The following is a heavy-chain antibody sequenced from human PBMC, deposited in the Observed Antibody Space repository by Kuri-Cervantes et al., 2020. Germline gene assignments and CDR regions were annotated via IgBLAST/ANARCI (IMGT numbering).Heavy chain of an antibody. CDR1: GGSISSYY. D-gene: IGHD3-22*01. Sequence: SETLSLTCTVSGGSISSYYWSWIRQPPGKGLEWIGYIYHSGSTYYNPSLKSRVTISVDRSKNQFSLKLSSVTAADTAVYYCARERGDYYDSSGYPTYYFDYWGQGTLVTVSS. V-gene: IGHV4-59*12. CDR3: ARERGDYYDSSGYPTYYFDY. CDR2: IYHSGST. J-gene: IGHJ4*02.